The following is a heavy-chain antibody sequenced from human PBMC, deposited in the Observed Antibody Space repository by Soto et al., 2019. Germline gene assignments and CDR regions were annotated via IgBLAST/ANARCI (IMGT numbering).Heavy chain of an antibody. CDR1: GGSISSSSYY. V-gene: IGHV4-39*01. Sequence: PLETLSLTCTVSGGSISSSSYYWGWIRQPPGKGLEWIGSIYYSGSTYYNPSLKSRVTISVDTSKNQFSLKLSSVTAADTAVYYCARQNYGSGSYLAYYYYYGMDVWGQGTTVTVSS. CDR2: IYYSGST. J-gene: IGHJ6*02. D-gene: IGHD3-10*01. CDR3: ARQNYGSGSYLAYYYYYGMDV.